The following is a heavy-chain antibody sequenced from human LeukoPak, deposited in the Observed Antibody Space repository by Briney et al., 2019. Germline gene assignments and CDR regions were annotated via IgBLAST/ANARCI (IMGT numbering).Heavy chain of an antibody. CDR2: ISGGGRTT. CDR1: GFTFSNHA. J-gene: IGHJ4*02. CDR3: AKNVVVKRYIDF. D-gene: IGHD2-15*01. V-gene: IGHV3-23*01. Sequence: GGSLRLSCAASGFTFSNHAMSWVRQAPGKGLQWVAVISGGGRTTEYEDFVKGRFTISRDDSKNTLSLQMNSLTVEDTAIYFCAKNVVVKRYIDFWGQGTLVTVSS.